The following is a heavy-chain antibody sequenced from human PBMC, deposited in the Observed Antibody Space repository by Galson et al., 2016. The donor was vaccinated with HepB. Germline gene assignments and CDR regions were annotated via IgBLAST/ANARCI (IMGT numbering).Heavy chain of an antibody. CDR2: ISSSSTYI. V-gene: IGHV3-21*03. Sequence: SLRLSCATSGFTFTRYSMYWVRQAPGKGLDWISSISSSSTYIYYADSVKGRFTVSRDNAETSLYLQMNNLRVEDTGVYYCARYSAYWGQGTLVTVSS. CDR1: GFTFTRYS. D-gene: IGHD2-21*01. CDR3: ARYSAY. J-gene: IGHJ4*02.